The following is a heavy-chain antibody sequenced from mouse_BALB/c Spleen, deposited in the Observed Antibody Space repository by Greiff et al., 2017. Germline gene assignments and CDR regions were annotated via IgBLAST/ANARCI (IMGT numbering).Heavy chain of an antibody. J-gene: IGHJ3*01. Sequence: QVQLQQSGAELVRPGTSVKISCKASGYTFTNYWLGWVKQRPGHGLEWIGDIYPGGGDTNYNGKFKGKATLTADKSSSTAYMQLSSLTSEDSAVYFCARDYYGSSSTWFAYWGQGTLVTVSA. CDR2: IYPGGGDT. V-gene: IGHV1-63*01. D-gene: IGHD1-1*01. CDR1: GYTFTNYW. CDR3: ARDYYGSSSTWFAY.